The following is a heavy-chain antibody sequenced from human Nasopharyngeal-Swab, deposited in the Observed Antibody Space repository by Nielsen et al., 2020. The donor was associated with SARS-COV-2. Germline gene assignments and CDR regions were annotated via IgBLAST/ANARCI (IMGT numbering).Heavy chain of an antibody. J-gene: IGHJ6*03. Sequence: SETLSLTCAVYGGSFSGYYWSWIRQPPRKGLEWIGEINHSGSTNYNPSLKSRVTISVDTSKNQFSLKLSSVTAADTAVYYCARGGRDIVVVPAAIRGYYYYYMDVWGKGTTVTVSS. CDR1: GGSFSGYY. V-gene: IGHV4-34*01. CDR3: ARGGRDIVVVPAAIRGYYYYYMDV. CDR2: INHSGST. D-gene: IGHD2-2*01.